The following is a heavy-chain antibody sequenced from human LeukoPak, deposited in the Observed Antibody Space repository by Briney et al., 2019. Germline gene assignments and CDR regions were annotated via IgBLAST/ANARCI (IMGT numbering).Heavy chain of an antibody. CDR2: ISYDGSNK. V-gene: IGHV3-30-3*01. CDR1: GFTFSSYA. CDR3: ARASWLVPPRLGYFDY. D-gene: IGHD6-19*01. J-gene: IGHJ4*02. Sequence: GASLRLSCAASGFTFSSYAMHWVRQAPGKGLEWVAVISYDGSNKYYADSVKGRFTISRDNSKNTLYLQMNSLRAEDTAVYYCARASWLVPPRLGYFDYWGQGTLVTVSS.